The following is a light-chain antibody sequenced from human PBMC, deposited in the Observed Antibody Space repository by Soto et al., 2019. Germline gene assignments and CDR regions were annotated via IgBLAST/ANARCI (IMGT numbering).Light chain of an antibody. Sequence: QLVLTQPPSVSGAPGQRVTISCTGSSSNIGAHYDVHWYQQLPGTAPKLLIYGNTNRPSGVPDRFSGSKSGTSASLAITGLQAEDEADYHCQSYDSTLSVWVFGGGTKLTVL. J-gene: IGLJ3*02. CDR2: GNT. CDR3: QSYDSTLSVWV. CDR1: SSNIGAHYD. V-gene: IGLV1-40*01.